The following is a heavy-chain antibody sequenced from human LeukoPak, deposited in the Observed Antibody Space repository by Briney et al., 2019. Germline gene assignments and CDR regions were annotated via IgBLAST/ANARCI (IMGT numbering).Heavy chain of an antibody. CDR3: TTGPGGYYYVLAY. V-gene: IGHV3-15*01. J-gene: IGHJ4*02. CDR2: IKSKTDGGTT. CDR1: GFTFSNAW. Sequence: GGSLRLSCAASGFTFSNAWMSWVRQAPGKGLEWVGRIKSKTDGGTTDYAAPVKGRFTISRDDSKNTLYLQMNSLKTEDTAVYYCTTGPGGYYYVLAYWGQRTLVTVSS. D-gene: IGHD3-22*01.